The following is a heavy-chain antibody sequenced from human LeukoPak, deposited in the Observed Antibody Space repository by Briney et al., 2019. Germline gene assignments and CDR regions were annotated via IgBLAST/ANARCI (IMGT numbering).Heavy chain of an antibody. Sequence: PGGSLRLSCAASGFTFSSYWMSWGRQAPGKGLEWVAVISYDGNNQYYADSVKGRFAISRDNSNNTLYLQMNSLRAEDTALYYCAREPSSFAVATTAYWGQGTLVTVSS. D-gene: IGHD5-12*01. CDR3: AREPSSFAVATTAY. J-gene: IGHJ4*02. CDR2: ISYDGNNQ. CDR1: GFTFSSYW. V-gene: IGHV3-30*09.